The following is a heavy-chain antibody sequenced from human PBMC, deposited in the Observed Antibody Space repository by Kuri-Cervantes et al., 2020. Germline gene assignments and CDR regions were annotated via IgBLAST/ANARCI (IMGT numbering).Heavy chain of an antibody. CDR1: GYTFTSYY. V-gene: IGHV1-46*01. J-gene: IGHJ3*02. D-gene: IGHD6-13*01. Sequence: ASVKVSCKASGYTFTSYYMHWVRQAPGQGLEWMGIINPSGGSTNYAEKFQSRVTMTRDASTSTVYMELSSLRSEDTAVYYCARYEQPTDAFDIWGQGTMVTVSS. CDR3: ARYEQPTDAFDI. CDR2: INPSGGST.